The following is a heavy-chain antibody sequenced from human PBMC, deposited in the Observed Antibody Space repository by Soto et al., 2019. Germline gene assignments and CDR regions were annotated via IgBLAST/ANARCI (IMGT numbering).Heavy chain of an antibody. CDR1: GGSISRGRFH. V-gene: IGHV4-31*03. Sequence: TLSLPSTFPGGSISRGRFHWSPIRQHTEKGLEWIGWIYHSGNTYYNPSLKSRVTLLEDTSKNQFSLKLTAVTAADTAVYYCARENGSGSYYSDYYYYYGMDVWGQGTTVT. CDR2: IYHSGNT. CDR3: ARENGSGSYYSDYYYYYGMDV. J-gene: IGHJ6*02. D-gene: IGHD3-10*01.